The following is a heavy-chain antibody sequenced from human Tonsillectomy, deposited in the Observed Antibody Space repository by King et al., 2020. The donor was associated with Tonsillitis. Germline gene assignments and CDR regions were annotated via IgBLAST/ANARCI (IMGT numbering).Heavy chain of an antibody. V-gene: IGHV3-21*01. CDR3: ARDPDYYDSSGSFDY. D-gene: IGHD3-22*01. CDR1: GFSFSSYS. Sequence: QLVQSGGGLVKPGGSLRLSCAASGFSFSSYSMNWVRQAPGKGLEWVSFISSSSSYIYYADSVKGRFTISRDNAKNSLYLQMNSLRAEDTAVYYCARDPDYYDSSGSFDYWGQGTLVTVSS. J-gene: IGHJ4*02. CDR2: ISSSSSYI.